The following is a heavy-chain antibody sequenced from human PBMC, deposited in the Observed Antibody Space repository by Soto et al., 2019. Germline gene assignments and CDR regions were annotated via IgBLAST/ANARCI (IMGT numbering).Heavy chain of an antibody. CDR2: INPNSGVT. J-gene: IGHJ5*02. CDR1: GYYFTGYY. V-gene: IGHV1-2*02. CDR3: ATNLFSSTSRGSDFDP. Sequence: QVQLVQSGAEMKKPGASVKISCKASGYYFTGYYMHWVRQAPGQGLEWMGWINPNSGVTNYAQRFQGRVTMTRDTSIRTAYLEVKRLTSDDTAVYYCATNLFSSTSRGSDFDPWGQGTRVIVSS. D-gene: IGHD2-2*01.